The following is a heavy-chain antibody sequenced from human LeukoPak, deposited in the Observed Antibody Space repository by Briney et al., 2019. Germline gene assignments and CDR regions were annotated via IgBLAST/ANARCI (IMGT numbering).Heavy chain of an antibody. D-gene: IGHD2-15*01. Sequence: SETLSLTCAVYGESFSAYFWNWIRQAPGKPLEYIGEINHRGSSHYNPSLKTRVTLSVDTSKNQFSLKLASVTAADTAVYFCARGSSFDGYCSAGACDAGYYDSWGQGTPVTVSS. CDR1: GESFSAYF. J-gene: IGHJ4*02. CDR3: ARGSSFDGYCSAGACDAGYYDS. CDR2: INHRGSS. V-gene: IGHV4-34*01.